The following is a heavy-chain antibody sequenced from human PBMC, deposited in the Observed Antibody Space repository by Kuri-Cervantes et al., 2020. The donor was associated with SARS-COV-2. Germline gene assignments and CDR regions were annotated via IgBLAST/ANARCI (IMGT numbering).Heavy chain of an antibody. CDR2: IYHSGST. CDR3: ARVEAARPDNWFDP. Sequence: SETLSLTCTVSGYSISSGYYWGWIRQPPGKGLEWIGSIYHSGSTYYNPSLKSRITISVDTSKNQFSLKLSSVTAADTAVYYCARVEAARPDNWFDPWGQGTLVTV. CDR1: GYSISSGYY. J-gene: IGHJ5*02. V-gene: IGHV4-38-2*02. D-gene: IGHD6-6*01.